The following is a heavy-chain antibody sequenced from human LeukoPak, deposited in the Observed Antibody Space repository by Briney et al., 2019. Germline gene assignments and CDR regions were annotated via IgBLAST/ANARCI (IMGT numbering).Heavy chain of an antibody. CDR1: GGSISTTNYY. CDR3: ARGQFQETYYFDY. Sequence: SETLSLTCTVSGGSISTTNYYWGWIRQPPGRDLEWIGSIYSSGNTYYNPSLESRVTISVDTSKNQLTLKLTSATAADTAVYYCARGQFQETYYFDYWGQGTLVTVSS. CDR2: IYSSGNT. V-gene: IGHV4-39*01. J-gene: IGHJ4*02. D-gene: IGHD6-19*01.